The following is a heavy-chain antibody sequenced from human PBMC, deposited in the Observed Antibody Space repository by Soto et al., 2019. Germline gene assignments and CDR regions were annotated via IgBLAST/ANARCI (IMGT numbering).Heavy chain of an antibody. CDR3: ARVSTVAGHDALDI. CDR2: IYYSGST. D-gene: IGHD6-19*01. CDR1: GGSISSYY. Sequence: SETLSLTCTVSGGSISSYYWSWVRQPPGKGLEWIGYIYYSGSTNYNPPLKSRVTISVDTSKNQFSLKLSSVTAADTAVYYCARVSTVAGHDALDIWGQGTMVTVSS. V-gene: IGHV4-59*01. J-gene: IGHJ3*02.